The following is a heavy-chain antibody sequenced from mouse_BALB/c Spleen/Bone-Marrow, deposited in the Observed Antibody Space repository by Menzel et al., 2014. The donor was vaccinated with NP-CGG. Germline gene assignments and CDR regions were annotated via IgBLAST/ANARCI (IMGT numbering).Heavy chain of an antibody. V-gene: IGHV14-3*02. D-gene: IGHD1-1*01. CDR3: AYGSSYDYFDY. CDR2: IDPANGNT. Sequence: VPLQQSGAELVKPGASVKLSCTASGFNIKDTYMHWVKQRPEQGLEWIGRIDPANGNTKYDPKFQGKATITADTSSNTAYLQLSSLTSEDTAVYYCAYGSSYDYFDYWGQGTTLTVSS. CDR1: GFNIKDTY. J-gene: IGHJ2*01.